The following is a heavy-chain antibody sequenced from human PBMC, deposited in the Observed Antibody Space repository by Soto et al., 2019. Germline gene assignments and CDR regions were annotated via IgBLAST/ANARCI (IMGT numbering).Heavy chain of an antibody. D-gene: IGHD3-22*01. CDR3: VRNGYYSLDV. CDR1: GDSIIGTGW. CDR2: VFHSGAT. V-gene: IGHV4-4*02. J-gene: IGHJ6*02. Sequence: QVQLQESGPGLVRPSGTLSLTCAVSGDSIIGTGWWSWVRQSPGKGLDWIGEVFHSGATNYNPSLKSRLTISVDTSRNQFSLNLGSVTAADTAVYYCVRNGYYSLDVWGQGTTVTVSS.